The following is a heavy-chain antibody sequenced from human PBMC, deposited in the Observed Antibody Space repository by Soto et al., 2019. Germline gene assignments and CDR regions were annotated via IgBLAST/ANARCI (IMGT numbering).Heavy chain of an antibody. Sequence: SETLSLTCTVSGGSINSYYWGWIRQPPGKGLEWIGYIYYSGSTNYNPSLKSRVTISVDTSKNQFSLKLSSVTAADTAVYYCARLYGLDAFDIWGQGTMVTV. D-gene: IGHD3-16*02. V-gene: IGHV4-59*08. CDR2: IYYSGST. CDR3: ARLYGLDAFDI. J-gene: IGHJ3*02. CDR1: GGSINSYY.